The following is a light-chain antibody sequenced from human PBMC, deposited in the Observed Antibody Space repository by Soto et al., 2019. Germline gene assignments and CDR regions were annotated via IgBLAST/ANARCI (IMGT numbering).Light chain of an antibody. J-gene: IGKJ2*01. V-gene: IGKV1-9*01. Sequence: DIQLTQSPSFLSVSVGERVTITCRASQGISSFLAWYQQKPGGTPKLLIYAASTLQSGVLSRFSGSGSGTDFTLTITSLQPEDFATYYCQQLHTYPYTFGQGTKLEIK. CDR3: QQLHTYPYT. CDR1: QGISSF. CDR2: AAS.